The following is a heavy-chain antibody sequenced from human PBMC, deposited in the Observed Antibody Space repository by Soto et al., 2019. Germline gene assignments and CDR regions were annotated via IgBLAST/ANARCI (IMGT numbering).Heavy chain of an antibody. D-gene: IGHD4-17*01. CDR3: AKADGHYISSGANDY. Sequence: EVQLVESGGGLVQPGRSLRLSCAASGFTFDDYAMHWVRQVPGKGLEWVSGISWNSGSIDYADSVKGRFTISRDNAKNALYLQRNSRRAEHTALYYFAKADGHYISSGANDYWGQGTLVSVSS. J-gene: IGHJ4*02. V-gene: IGHV3-9*01. CDR2: ISWNSGSI. CDR1: GFTFDDYA.